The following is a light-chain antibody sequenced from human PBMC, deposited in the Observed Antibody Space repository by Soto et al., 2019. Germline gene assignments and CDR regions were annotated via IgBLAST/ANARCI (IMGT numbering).Light chain of an antibody. Sequence: QSVLTQPPSVSGAPGQRVTISCTGSSSNIGAGYDVHWYQQLPGTAPKLLIYGNSNRPSGVPDRFSGSKSGTSASLAITGLQAEDEADYYCYSYASSKSRYVFGAGTKLTVL. V-gene: IGLV1-40*01. CDR3: YSYASSKSRYV. J-gene: IGLJ2*01. CDR1: SSNIGAGYD. CDR2: GNS.